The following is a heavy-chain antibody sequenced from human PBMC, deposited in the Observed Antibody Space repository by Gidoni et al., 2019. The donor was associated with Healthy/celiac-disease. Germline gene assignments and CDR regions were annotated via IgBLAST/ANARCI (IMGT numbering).Heavy chain of an antibody. J-gene: IGHJ5*02. V-gene: IGHV3-48*03. CDR1: GSTFSSYE. Sequence: EVQLVEYGGGLAQPGGSLRLSCAASGSTFSSYEVNWVRQAPGKGLEWVSYISSSGSTIYYADSVKGRFTISRDNAKNSLYLQMNSLRAEDTAVYYCARDGGMYNWFDPWGQGTLVTVSS. CDR3: ARDGGMYNWFDP. CDR2: ISSSGSTI.